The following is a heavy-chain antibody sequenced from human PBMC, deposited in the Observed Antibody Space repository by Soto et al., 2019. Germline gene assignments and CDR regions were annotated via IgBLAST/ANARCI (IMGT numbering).Heavy chain of an antibody. Sequence: GSLRLSCAASGFTFSSYAMHWVRQAPGKGLEWVAVISYDGSNKYYADSVKGRFTISRDNSKNTLYLQMNSLRAEDTAVYYCARDPVAYCGGDNDLTFDYWGQGTLVTVSS. V-gene: IGHV3-30-3*01. CDR1: GFTFSSYA. CDR2: ISYDGSNK. D-gene: IGHD2-21*02. CDR3: ARDPVAYCGGDNDLTFDY. J-gene: IGHJ4*02.